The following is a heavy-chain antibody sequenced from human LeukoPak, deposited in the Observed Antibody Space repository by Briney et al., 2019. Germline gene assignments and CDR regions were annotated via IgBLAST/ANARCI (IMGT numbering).Heavy chain of an antibody. V-gene: IGHV4-4*07. CDR2: IYTSGST. CDR1: GGSISSYY. J-gene: IGHJ4*02. CDR3: ARVDSSGYHEPFDY. Sequence: SETLSLTCTVSGGSISSYYWSWIRQPAGKGLEWIGRIYTSGSTNYNPSLKSRVTMSVDTSKNQSSLRLSSVTAADTAVYYCARVDSSGYHEPFDYWGQGTLVTVSS. D-gene: IGHD3-22*01.